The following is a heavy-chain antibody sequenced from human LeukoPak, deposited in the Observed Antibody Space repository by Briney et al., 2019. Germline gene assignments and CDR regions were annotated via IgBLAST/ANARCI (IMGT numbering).Heavy chain of an antibody. CDR3: AKVGDSSGYYYDY. J-gene: IGHJ4*02. D-gene: IGHD3-22*01. CDR2: IRYDGSNK. Sequence: GGSLRLSCAASGFTVSSNYMSWVRQAPDKGLEWVAFIRYDGSNKYYADSVKGRFTISRDNSKNTLYLQMNSLRAEDTAVYYCAKVGDSSGYYYDYWGQGTLVTVSS. V-gene: IGHV3-30*02. CDR1: GFTVSSNY.